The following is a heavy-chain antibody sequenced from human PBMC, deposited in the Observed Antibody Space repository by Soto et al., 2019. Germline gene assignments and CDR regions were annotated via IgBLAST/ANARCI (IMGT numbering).Heavy chain of an antibody. CDR3: VRSSIEPRIFMYPSDY. CDR1: GGSFSGYY. V-gene: IGHV4-34*01. D-gene: IGHD6-6*01. CDR2: INHSGST. J-gene: IGHJ4*02. Sequence: PSETLSLTCAVYGGSFSGYYWSWIRQPPGKGLEWIGEINHSGSTNYNPSLKSRVTISVDTSKNQFSLRLNSVTAADTAVYFCVRSSIEPRIFMYPSDYWGLGTLVTVSS.